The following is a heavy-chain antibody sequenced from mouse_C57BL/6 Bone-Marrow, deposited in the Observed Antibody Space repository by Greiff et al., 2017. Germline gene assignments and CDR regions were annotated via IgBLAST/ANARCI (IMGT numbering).Heavy chain of an antibody. J-gene: IGHJ2*01. D-gene: IGHD2-5*01. CDR1: GYAFTNYL. CDR2: INPGSGGT. V-gene: IGHV1-54*01. Sequence: VQLQESGAELVRPGTSVKVSCKASGYAFTNYLIEWVKQRPGQGLEWIGVINPGSGGTNYNEKFKGKATLTADKSSSPAYMQLSSLTSEDSAVYFCARTPYSNYVFDYWGQGTTLTVSS. CDR3: ARTPYSNYVFDY.